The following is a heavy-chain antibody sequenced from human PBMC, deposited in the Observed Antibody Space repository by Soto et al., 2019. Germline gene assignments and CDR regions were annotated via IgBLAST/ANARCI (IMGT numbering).Heavy chain of an antibody. D-gene: IGHD2-15*01. Sequence: SETLTLNCAVYGGAFSGYYWSWIRKPPGKGLEWIGEINHSGSTNYNPSLKSRVTISVDTSKNQFSLKLSSVTAADTAVYYCARERYCSGGSCYYFDYWGHGTLVTVSS. V-gene: IGHV4-34*01. CDR2: INHSGST. CDR3: ARERYCSGGSCYYFDY. J-gene: IGHJ4*01. CDR1: GGAFSGYY.